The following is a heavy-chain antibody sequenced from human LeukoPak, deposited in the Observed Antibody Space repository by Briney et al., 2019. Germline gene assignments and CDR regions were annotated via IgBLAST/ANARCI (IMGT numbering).Heavy chain of an antibody. CDR2: IKPDGGEQ. CDR1: GFTFSSYW. J-gene: IGHJ4*02. Sequence: GGSLRLSCAASGFTFSSYWMSWVRQAPGKGLEWVANIKPDGGEQYYVDSVKGRFTISRDNADNSLYLQLSSLRAEDTAVYYCAREQRTFDYWGQGILVTVSS. CDR3: AREQRTFDY. V-gene: IGHV3-7*03. D-gene: IGHD5-24*01.